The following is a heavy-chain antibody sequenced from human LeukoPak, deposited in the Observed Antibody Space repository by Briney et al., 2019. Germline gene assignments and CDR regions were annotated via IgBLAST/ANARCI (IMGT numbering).Heavy chain of an antibody. CDR1: GYTFTSYG. Sequence: GASVKVSCKASGYTFTSYGISWVRQAPGQGLEWMGWISTYYGHTNYARKVQGRVTMTTDTSTSTAYMELRSLRSDDTAVYYCAREGGRYCSGGSCYSSNGWYGGLNYWGQGTLVTVSS. V-gene: IGHV1-18*01. D-gene: IGHD2-15*01. CDR2: ISTYYGHT. CDR3: AREGGRYCSGGSCYSSNGWYGGLNY. J-gene: IGHJ4*02.